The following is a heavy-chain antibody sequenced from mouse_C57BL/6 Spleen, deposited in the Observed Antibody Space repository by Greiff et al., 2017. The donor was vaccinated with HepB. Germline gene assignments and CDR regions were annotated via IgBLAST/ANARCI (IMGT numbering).Heavy chain of an antibody. J-gene: IGHJ1*03. Sequence: DVQLQESGPGLVKPSQSLSLTCSVTGYSITSGYYWNWIRQFPGNKLEWMGYISYDGSNNYNPSLKNRISITRDTSKNQFFLKLNSVTTEDTATYYCARTYYGSRERYFDVWGTGTTVTVSS. CDR1: GYSITSGYY. V-gene: IGHV3-6*01. CDR2: ISYDGSN. D-gene: IGHD1-1*01. CDR3: ARTYYGSRERYFDV.